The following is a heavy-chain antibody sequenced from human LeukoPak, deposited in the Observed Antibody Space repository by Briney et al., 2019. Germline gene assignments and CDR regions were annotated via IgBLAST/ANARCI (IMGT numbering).Heavy chain of an antibody. V-gene: IGHV4-59*01. CDR2: IYYSGST. CDR3: ARVGVAYCGGDCYSYYFDY. CDR1: GGSISSYY. Sequence: SETLSLTCTVSGGSISSYYWSWIRQPPGKGLVWIGYIYYSGSTNYNPSLKSRVTISVDTSKNQFSLKLSSVTAADTAVYYCARVGVAYCGGDCYSYYFDYWGQGTLVTVSS. D-gene: IGHD2-21*02. J-gene: IGHJ4*02.